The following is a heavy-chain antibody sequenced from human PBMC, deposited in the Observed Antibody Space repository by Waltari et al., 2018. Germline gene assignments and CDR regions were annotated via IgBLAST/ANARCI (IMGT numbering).Heavy chain of an antibody. CDR2: ISSGSTYI. D-gene: IGHD3-3*01. Sequence: DVQLVESGGGPVKPGESLRLSCVASGFTFSSYSMNWVRQAPGKGLECGSSISSGSTYIYFADSGKGRFTISIDEAKNSLFLQMNSLRDEDTAVYYCGRDWSGWDTWGQGTLVTVSS. CDR1: GFTFSSYS. J-gene: IGHJ5*02. CDR3: GRDWSGWDT. V-gene: IGHV3-21*01.